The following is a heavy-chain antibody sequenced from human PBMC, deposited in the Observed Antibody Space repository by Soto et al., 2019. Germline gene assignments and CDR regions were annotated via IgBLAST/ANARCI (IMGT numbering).Heavy chain of an antibody. V-gene: IGHV1-69*12. CDR2: IIPIFGTV. D-gene: IGHD5-12*01. CDR1: GGTFSNYP. Sequence: QVQLVQSGAEVKKPGSSVKVSCKASGGTFSNYPISWVRQAPGQGLEWMGGIIPIFGTVNYAQKFQGRVTIPAAESTSTADMELSSLRSEDTAVYYCARGNHRWLQLWYFDLWGRGTPVTVSS. J-gene: IGHJ2*01. CDR3: ARGNHRWLQLWYFDL.